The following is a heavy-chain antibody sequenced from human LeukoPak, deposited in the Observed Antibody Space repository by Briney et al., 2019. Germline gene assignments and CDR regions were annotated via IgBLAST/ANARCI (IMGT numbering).Heavy chain of an antibody. CDR1: GGSVSGYY. V-gene: IGHV4-34*01. J-gene: IGHJ4*02. CDR2: INHSGST. Sequence: SETLSLTCAVYGGSVSGYYWSWIRQPPGKGLEWIGEINHSGSTNYNPSLKSRVTISVDTSKNQFSLKLSSVTAADTAVYYCARGDYYYGYFDYWGQGTLVTVSS. CDR3: ARGDYYYGYFDY. D-gene: IGHD3-22*01.